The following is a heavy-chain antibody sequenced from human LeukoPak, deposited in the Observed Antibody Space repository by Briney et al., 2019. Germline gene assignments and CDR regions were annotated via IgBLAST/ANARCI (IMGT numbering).Heavy chain of an antibody. V-gene: IGHV4-34*01. Sequence: PSETLSLTCTVSGGSISSYYWSWIRQPPGKGLKWIGEINHSGSTNYNPSLKSRVTISVDTSKNQFSLKLSSVTAADTAVYYCARGRCTNGVCYPRDYWGQGALVTVSS. CDR2: INHSGST. D-gene: IGHD2-8*01. CDR1: GGSISSYY. CDR3: ARGRCTNGVCYPRDY. J-gene: IGHJ4*02.